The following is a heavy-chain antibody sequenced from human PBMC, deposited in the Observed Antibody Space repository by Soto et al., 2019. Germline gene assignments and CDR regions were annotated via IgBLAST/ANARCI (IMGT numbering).Heavy chain of an antibody. D-gene: IGHD4-17*01. CDR3: ARGGERTVTWTAYFDY. V-gene: IGHV3-33*01. CDR2: IWYDGSNK. J-gene: IGHJ4*02. Sequence: QVQLVESGGGVVQPGRSLRLSCAASGFTFSSYGMHWVRQAPGKGLEWVAVIWYDGSNKYYADSVKGRFTISRDNSKNTLYLQMNSLRAEDKAVYYCARGGERTVTWTAYFDYWGQGTLVTVSS. CDR1: GFTFSSYG.